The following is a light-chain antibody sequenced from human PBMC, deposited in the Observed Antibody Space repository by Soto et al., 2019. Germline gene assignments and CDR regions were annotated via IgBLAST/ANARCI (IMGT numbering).Light chain of an antibody. Sequence: QSVLTQPPSVSGAPVQGVTISCTGSASNVGAGYDVHWYQQLPGTAPKLLIFGSRNRPSGVPDRISASKSGTSASLAISGLQAEDEAEYYCQSYDINLGGYVFGTGTKVTVL. CDR2: GSR. J-gene: IGLJ1*01. CDR3: QSYDINLGGYV. CDR1: ASNVGAGYD. V-gene: IGLV1-40*01.